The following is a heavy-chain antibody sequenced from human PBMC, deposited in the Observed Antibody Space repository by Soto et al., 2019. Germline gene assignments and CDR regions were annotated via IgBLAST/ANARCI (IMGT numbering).Heavy chain of an antibody. CDR3: ARGVTSGIFPTFDL. J-gene: IGHJ4*02. CDR1: GDTFSSYS. D-gene: IGHD2-8*01. Sequence: QVHLVQSGAEVKKPGSSVKVSCTSSGDTFSSYSYSWVRLVPGQGLEWMGGFSHVFGGTNYAQNFLDRVTITSNQFTRTVYWELSGLTSDDTVGYYCARGVTSGIFPTFDLWGQVTLVPVSS. V-gene: IGHV1-69*13. CDR2: FSHVFGGT.